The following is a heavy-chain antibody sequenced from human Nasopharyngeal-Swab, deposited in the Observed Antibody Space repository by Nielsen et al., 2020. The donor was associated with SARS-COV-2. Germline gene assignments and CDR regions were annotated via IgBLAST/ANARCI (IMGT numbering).Heavy chain of an antibody. Sequence: SETLSLTCTVSGGSISSSSYYWGWIRQPPGKGLEWIGRIYTSGSTNYNPSLKSRVTISVDTSKNQFSLKLSSVTAADTAVYYCARAPVSIHAFDIWGQGTMVTVSS. CDR3: ARAPVSIHAFDI. D-gene: IGHD3-3*01. CDR1: GGSISSSSYY. V-gene: IGHV4-39*07. J-gene: IGHJ3*02. CDR2: IYTSGST.